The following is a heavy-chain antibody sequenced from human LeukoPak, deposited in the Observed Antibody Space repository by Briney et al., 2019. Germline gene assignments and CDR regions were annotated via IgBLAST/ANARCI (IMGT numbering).Heavy chain of an antibody. CDR3: ARRVAVAGRGRNWFDP. D-gene: IGHD6-19*01. CDR1: GYSFSNYW. CDR2: IYPGDSDT. V-gene: IGHV5-51*01. J-gene: IGHJ5*02. Sequence: GESLKISCKGSGYSFSNYWIGWVRQMPGKGLEWMGIIYPGDSDTRYSPSFQGQVTISADKSTSTAYLQWSSLKASDTAMYYCARRVAVAGRGRNWFDPWGQGTLVTVSS.